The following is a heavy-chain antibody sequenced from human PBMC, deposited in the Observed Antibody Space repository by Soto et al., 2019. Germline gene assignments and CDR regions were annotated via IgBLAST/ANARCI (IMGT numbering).Heavy chain of an antibody. D-gene: IGHD3-16*01. CDR2: IIPIFGTA. CDR3: ARFEKGARLYYYYGMDV. V-gene: IGHV1-69*01. J-gene: IGHJ6*02. CDR1: GGTFSSYA. Sequence: QVQLVQSGAEVKKPGSSVKVSCKASGGTFSSYAISWVRQAPGQGLEWMGGIIPIFGTANYAQKFQGRVTITADEATTTAYMELSSRRSEDTAVYYCARFEKGARLYYYYGMDVWGQGTTVTVSS.